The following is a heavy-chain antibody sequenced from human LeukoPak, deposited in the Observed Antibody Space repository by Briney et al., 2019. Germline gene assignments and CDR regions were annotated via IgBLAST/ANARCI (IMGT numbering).Heavy chain of an antibody. CDR1: GGSISSYY. V-gene: IGHV4-59*01. CDR3: ARLKCISTTCPSRYVMDV. CDR2: IYYSGST. J-gene: IGHJ6*02. Sequence: SETLSLTCSVSGGSISSYYWSWIRQPPGKGLEYIGYIYYSGSTNYNPSLKSRVTVSVNTSKDQFSLNLTSVTAADTAVYYCARLKCISTTCPSRYVMDVWGQGTTVTVSS. D-gene: IGHD2-2*01.